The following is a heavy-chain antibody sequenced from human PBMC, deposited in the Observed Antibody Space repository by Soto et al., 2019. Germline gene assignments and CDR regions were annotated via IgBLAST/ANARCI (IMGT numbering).Heavy chain of an antibody. CDR3: ASQPERIAVAGSSLHY. J-gene: IGHJ4*02. V-gene: IGHV4-39*01. D-gene: IGHD6-19*01. Sequence: SETLSLTCTVSGGSISSSSYYWGWIRQPPGKGLEWIGSIYYSGSTYYNPSLKSRVTISVDTSKNQFSLKLNSVTAADTAVYYCASQPERIAVAGSSLHYWGQGTLVTVSS. CDR2: IYYSGST. CDR1: GGSISSSSYY.